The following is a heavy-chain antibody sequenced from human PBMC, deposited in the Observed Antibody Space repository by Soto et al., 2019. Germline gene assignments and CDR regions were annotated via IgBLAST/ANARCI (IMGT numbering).Heavy chain of an antibody. D-gene: IGHD2-21*01. CDR1: GGSISSGDYY. CDR2: IYYRGTT. Sequence: SETLSLTCTVSGGSISSGDYYWSWIRQPPGKGLEWIGYIYYRGTTYYNPSLKSRVSISVDTSKNHFSLKLSSVTAADTAVYYCARVVPVVFDIRRLAFDIWGQGTMVTVSS. V-gene: IGHV4-30-4*01. J-gene: IGHJ3*02. CDR3: ARVVPVVFDIRRLAFDI.